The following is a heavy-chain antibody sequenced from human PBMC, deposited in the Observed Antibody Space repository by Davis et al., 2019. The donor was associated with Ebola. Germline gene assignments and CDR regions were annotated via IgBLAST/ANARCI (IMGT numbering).Heavy chain of an antibody. Sequence: GESLKISCAASEFTFSNYGMTLVRLPPGKGLEWVSSISAGGTAPYYPDSVKGRFTISREDSRSTVFLQMNALRAEDTALYYWNTRVVHNFDYWGRGTLVTVSS. V-gene: IGHV3-23*01. CDR2: ISAGGTAP. J-gene: IGHJ4*02. D-gene: IGHD2-15*01. CDR3: NTRVVHNFDY. CDR1: EFTFSNYG.